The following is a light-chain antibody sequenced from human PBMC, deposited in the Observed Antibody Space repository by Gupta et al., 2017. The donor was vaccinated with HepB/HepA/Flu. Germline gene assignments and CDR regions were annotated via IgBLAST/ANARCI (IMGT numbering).Light chain of an antibody. CDR3: QQDKTYPIT. CDR2: KAS. CDR1: QSISTW. J-gene: IGKJ4*01. V-gene: IGKV1-5*03. Sequence: DIQMTQSPSTLSASVGDRVTITCRASQSISTWLAWYQQKPGKAPRLLIYKASTLKSGVPSRFSGSRSGTEFTLTISSLQPDDFATYYCQQDKTYPITFGGGTMVEIK.